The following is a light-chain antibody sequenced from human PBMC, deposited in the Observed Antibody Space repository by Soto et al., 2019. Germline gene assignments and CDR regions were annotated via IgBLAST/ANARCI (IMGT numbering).Light chain of an antibody. CDR1: QSVSSSY. CDR2: GAS. V-gene: IGKV3-20*01. J-gene: IGKJ2*01. Sequence: EIVLTQSPGTLSLSPGERATLSCRASQSVSSSYLAWYQQKPGQAPRLLIYGASSRAAGIPDRFSGSGSGTDFTVTISRLEPEDCAVYYCQQYGSSPVYTFGQGTKLEIK. CDR3: QQYGSSPVYT.